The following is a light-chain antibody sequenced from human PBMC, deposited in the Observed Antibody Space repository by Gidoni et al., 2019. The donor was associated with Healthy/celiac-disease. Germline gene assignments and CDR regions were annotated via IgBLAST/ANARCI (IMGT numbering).Light chain of an antibody. CDR3: LQDHNYPLT. CDR2: AAS. V-gene: IGKV1-6*01. J-gene: IGKJ5*01. CDR1: EDIRND. Sequence: IQMTQSPSSLSASLGDRVTISCRSSEDIRNDLCWYQQKPGKAPKLLVFAASSLHSGVPSRFSGSGSGTVFTLTISSLQSEDFAAYYCLQDHNYPLTFGQGTRLEI.